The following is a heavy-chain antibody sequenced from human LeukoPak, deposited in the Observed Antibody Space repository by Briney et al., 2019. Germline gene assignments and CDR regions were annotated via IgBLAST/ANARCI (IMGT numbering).Heavy chain of an antibody. CDR1: GFTFSSYG. CDR3: ARDSSDY. CDR2: ISYDGSNK. Sequence: PGGSLRLPCAASGFTFSSYGMHWVRQAPGKGLEWVAVISYDGSNKYYADSVEGRFTISRDNSKNTLYLQMNSLRAEDTAVYYCARDSSDYWGQGTLVTVSS. D-gene: IGHD2-2*01. J-gene: IGHJ4*02. V-gene: IGHV3-30*03.